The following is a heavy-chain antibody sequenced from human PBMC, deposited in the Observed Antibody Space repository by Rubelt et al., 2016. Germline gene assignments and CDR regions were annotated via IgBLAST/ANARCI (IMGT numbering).Heavy chain of an antibody. CDR3: ASAGATADSRWYFDL. Sequence: EVQLVESGGGLVQPGGSLRLSCAASGFTFNNYWMGWVRQAPGKGLEWVATINNGGRGTNYVESVKGRFTVSRDNAKNSLYLQMNSRRAEDTVLYYCASAGATADSRWYFDLWGRGTLVTVSS. V-gene: IGHV3-7*01. D-gene: IGHD6-13*01. CDR1: GFTFNNYW. CDR2: INNGGRGT. J-gene: IGHJ2*01.